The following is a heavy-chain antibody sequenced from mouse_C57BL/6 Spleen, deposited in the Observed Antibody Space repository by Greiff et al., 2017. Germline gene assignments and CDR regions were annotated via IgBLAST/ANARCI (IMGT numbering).Heavy chain of an antibody. Sequence: QVQLQQPGAELVKPGASVKLSCKASGYTFTSYWMHWVKQRPGQGLEWIGMINPSSGSPTYTEKFKSTATLTVDKSSSTAYMQLSSLTSEDSAVYYCARAPITTVVATDYWGQGTTLTVSA. CDR1: GYTFTSYW. V-gene: IGHV1-64*01. CDR2: INPSSGSP. CDR3: ARAPITTVVATDY. J-gene: IGHJ2*01. D-gene: IGHD1-1*01.